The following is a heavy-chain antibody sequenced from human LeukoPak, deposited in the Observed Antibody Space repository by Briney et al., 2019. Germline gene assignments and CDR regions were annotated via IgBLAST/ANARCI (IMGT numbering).Heavy chain of an antibody. V-gene: IGHV3-66*02. CDR3: ARSVHDTSGYAY. D-gene: IGHD3-22*01. CDR2: MYSGGAT. Sequence: GGSLRLSCAASGFTVSSSYMSWVRQAPGKGLEWVSVMYSGGATYYANSVKGRFTISRDYSKNTLNLQMNNLGTEDAAVYFCARSVHDTSGYAYWGQGTLVTVSS. CDR1: GFTVSSSY. J-gene: IGHJ4*02.